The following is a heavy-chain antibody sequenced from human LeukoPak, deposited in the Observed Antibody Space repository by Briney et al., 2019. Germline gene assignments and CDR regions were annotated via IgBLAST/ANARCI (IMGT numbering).Heavy chain of an antibody. J-gene: IGHJ4*02. V-gene: IGHV1-46*01. D-gene: IGHD1-1*01. CDR1: GYTFTSYY. CDR2: INASGGST. CDR3: AREGATGTDAFDY. Sequence: ASVKVSCKASGYTFTSYYMHWVRQAPGQGLEWMGIINASGGSTSYAQKFQGGLTMTRDMSTSTVYMDLSSLRSEDTAVYYCAREGATGTDAFDYWGQGTLVTVSS.